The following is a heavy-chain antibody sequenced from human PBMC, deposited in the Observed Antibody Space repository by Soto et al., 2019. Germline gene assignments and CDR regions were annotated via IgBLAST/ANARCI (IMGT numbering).Heavy chain of an antibody. V-gene: IGHV4-59*13. CDR1: GDSMSPFY. J-gene: IGHJ6*02. Sequence: QVPLQESGPGLVKPSETLSLTCTVSGDSMSPFYWNWIRQSPGKGLEWIGYIYYSGNTNYNPSLKSRVVISVDTSKNQFYLKLSSVTAADTAVYYCARGVYDYWSGYYAGSGLDVWGQGTTVTVSS. CDR2: IYYSGNT. CDR3: ARGVYDYWSGYYAGSGLDV. D-gene: IGHD3-3*01.